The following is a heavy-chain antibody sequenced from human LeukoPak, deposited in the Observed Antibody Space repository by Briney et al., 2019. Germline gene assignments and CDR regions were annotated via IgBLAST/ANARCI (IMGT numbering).Heavy chain of an antibody. J-gene: IGHJ4*02. D-gene: IGHD3-22*01. CDR2: ISSSSSTI. CDR3: ARKGSDYYDSSGYVDY. CDR1: GFTFSSYS. Sequence: GGSLRLTCAASGFTFSSYSMNWVRQAPGKGLEWVSYISSSSSTIYYADSVKGRFTISRDNAKNSLYLQMNSLRAEDTAVYYCARKGSDYYDSSGYVDYWGQGTLVTVSS. V-gene: IGHV3-48*04.